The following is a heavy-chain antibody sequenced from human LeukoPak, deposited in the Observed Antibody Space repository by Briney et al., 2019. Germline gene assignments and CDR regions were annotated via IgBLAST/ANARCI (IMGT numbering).Heavy chain of an antibody. V-gene: IGHV1-18*01. J-gene: IGHJ6*03. CDR2: ISAYNGNT. CDR3: ARRTDYGGNKYYYYYYMDV. Sequence: ASVKVSCKASGYTFTSYGISWVRQAPGQGLEWMGWISAYNGNTNYAQKLQGRVTMTTDTSTSTAYMKLRSLGSDDTAVYYCARRTDYGGNKYYYYYYMDVRGKGTTVTVSS. CDR1: GYTFTSYG. D-gene: IGHD4-23*01.